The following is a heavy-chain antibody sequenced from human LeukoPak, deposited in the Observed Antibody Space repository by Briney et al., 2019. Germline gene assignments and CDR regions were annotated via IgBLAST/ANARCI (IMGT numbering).Heavy chain of an antibody. V-gene: IGHV3-9*03. CDR2: ISWNSGSI. J-gene: IGHJ4*02. D-gene: IGHD6-6*01. CDR3: AKDKLPSIAAPTFDY. Sequence: WIRQPPGKGLEWVSGISWNSGSIGYADSVKGRFTISRDNAKNSLYLQMNSLRAEDMALYYCAKDKLPSIAAPTFDYWGQGTLVTVSS.